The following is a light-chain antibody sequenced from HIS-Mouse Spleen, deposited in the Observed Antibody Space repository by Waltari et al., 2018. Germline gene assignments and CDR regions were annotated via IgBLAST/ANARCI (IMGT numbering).Light chain of an antibody. CDR2: EDS. V-gene: IGLV3-10*01. CDR3: YSTDSSGNHRV. J-gene: IGLJ2*01. Sequence: SYELTQPPSVSVSPGQTARLTCPEDALHKTSAYWYQQKSGQAPVLVIYEDSKRPSGIPERFSGSSSGTMATLTISGAQVEDEADYYCYSTDSSGNHRVFGGGTKLTVL. CDR1: ALHKTS.